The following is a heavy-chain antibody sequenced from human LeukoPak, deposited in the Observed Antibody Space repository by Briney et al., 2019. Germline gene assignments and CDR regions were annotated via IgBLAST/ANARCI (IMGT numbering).Heavy chain of an antibody. D-gene: IGHD6-19*01. CDR2: VDPEDGET. CDR1: GYTFTSYG. V-gene: IGHV1-69-2*01. J-gene: IGHJ4*02. Sequence: ASVKVSCKASGYTFTSYGISWVRQAPGKGLEWMGLVDPEDGETIYAEKFQGRVTITADTSTDTAYMELSSLRSEDTAVYYCATEPPKGQWLAFDYWGQGTLVTVSS. CDR3: ATEPPKGQWLAFDY.